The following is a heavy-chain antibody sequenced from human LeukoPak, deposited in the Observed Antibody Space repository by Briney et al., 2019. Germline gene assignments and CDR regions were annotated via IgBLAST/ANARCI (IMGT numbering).Heavy chain of an antibody. Sequence: GGSLRLSCAASGFTFSGCAMSWVRQAPGKGLEWVSAIRGSGDYSYYADSVKGRFTISRDNPKNTLYLQMNSLRAEDTAIYYCAKGLFDWLSDTDYWGQGTLVTVSS. J-gene: IGHJ4*02. CDR3: AKGLFDWLSDTDY. D-gene: IGHD3-9*01. V-gene: IGHV3-23*01. CDR1: GFTFSGCA. CDR2: IRGSGDYS.